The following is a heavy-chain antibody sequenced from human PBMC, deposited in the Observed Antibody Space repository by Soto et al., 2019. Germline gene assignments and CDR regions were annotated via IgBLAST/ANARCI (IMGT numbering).Heavy chain of an antibody. J-gene: IGHJ4*02. CDR2: IYYSGST. Sequence: SEILSLTCTVSGGSISSGGYYWSWIRQHPGKGLEWIGYIYYSGSTYYNPSLKSRVTISVDTSKNQFSLKLSSVTAADTAVYYCARDLIDSSGPGYYFDYWGQGTLVTVSS. CDR3: ARDLIDSSGPGYYFDY. CDR1: GGSISSGGYY. D-gene: IGHD3-22*01. V-gene: IGHV4-31*03.